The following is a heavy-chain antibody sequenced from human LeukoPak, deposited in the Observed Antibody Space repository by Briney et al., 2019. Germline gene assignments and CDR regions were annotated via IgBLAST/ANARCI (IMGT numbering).Heavy chain of an antibody. D-gene: IGHD2-2*01. CDR1: GYTFTTYS. J-gene: IGHJ5*02. V-gene: IGHV1-18*04. CDR2: ISTDIGIT. CDR3: ARDYCSSTSCYWFDP. Sequence: ASVKVSCKTSGYTFTTYSITWVRQAPGQGLEWMGWISTDIGITVYAQRLQGRVTMTTDRSTSTAYMELRSLRYDDTAVYYCARDYCSSTSCYWFDPWGQGTLVTVSS.